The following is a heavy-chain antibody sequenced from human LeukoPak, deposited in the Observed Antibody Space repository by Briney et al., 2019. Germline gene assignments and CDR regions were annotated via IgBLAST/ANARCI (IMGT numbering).Heavy chain of an antibody. J-gene: IGHJ5*02. D-gene: IGHD6-19*01. CDR3: ARGGEDSSGWYEVNWFDP. CDR1: GYTFTGYY. Sequence: GASVKVSCKASGYTFTGYYMHWVRQAPGQGLEWMGWINPNSGGTNYAQKFQGRVTMTRDTSISTAYMELSRLRSDDTAVYYCARGGEDSSGWYEVNWFDPWGQGTLVTVSS. V-gene: IGHV1-2*02. CDR2: INPNSGGT.